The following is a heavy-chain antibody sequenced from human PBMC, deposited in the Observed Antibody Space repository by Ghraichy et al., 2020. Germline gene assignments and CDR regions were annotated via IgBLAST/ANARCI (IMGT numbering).Heavy chain of an antibody. CDR1: GFTFSSYA. D-gene: IGHD6-13*01. J-gene: IGHJ4*02. Sequence: GGSLRLSCSASGFTFSSYAMHWVRQAPGKGPEYVSGISNKGESTHYADSVKGRFTISRDNSKNTLYLQMSSLRPEDTAVYYCVKVPSSSWYWAFDYWGQGTLVTVSS. V-gene: IGHV3-64D*06. CDR2: ISNKGEST. CDR3: VKVPSSSWYWAFDY.